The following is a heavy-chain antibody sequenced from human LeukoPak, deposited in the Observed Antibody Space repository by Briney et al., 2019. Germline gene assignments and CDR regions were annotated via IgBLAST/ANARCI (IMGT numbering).Heavy chain of an antibody. CDR1: GFTFSSYS. D-gene: IGHD4-17*01. Sequence: GGSLRLSCAASGFTFSSYSMNWVRQAPGKGLEWVSYISSSSSTIYYADSVKGRFTISRDNAKNSLYLQTNSLRAEDTAVYYCASQFYGDYDPTLDAFDIWGQGTMVTVSS. J-gene: IGHJ3*02. CDR3: ASQFYGDYDPTLDAFDI. V-gene: IGHV3-48*01. CDR2: ISSSSSTI.